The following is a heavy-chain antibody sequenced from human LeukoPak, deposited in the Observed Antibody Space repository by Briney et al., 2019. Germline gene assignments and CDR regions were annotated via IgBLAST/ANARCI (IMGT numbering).Heavy chain of an antibody. CDR1: GGSISSYY. CDR3: ARENSGSYREFDY. V-gene: IGHV4-4*07. CDR2: IYTSGRT. Sequence: PSETLSLTCTVSGGSISSYYWSWIRQPAGKGLEWIGRIYTSGRTNYNASLKSRVSMSVDTSKNQFSLKLSSVTAADTAVFYCARENSGSYREFDYWGQGTLDTVSS. J-gene: IGHJ4*02. D-gene: IGHD1-26*01.